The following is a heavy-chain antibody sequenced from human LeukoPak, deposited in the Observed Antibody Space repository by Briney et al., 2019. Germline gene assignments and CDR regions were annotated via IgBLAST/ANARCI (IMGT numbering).Heavy chain of an antibody. CDR2: ISSSSSYI. CDR3: ARVGSTSDTFDY. CDR1: GFTFSSYS. Sequence: GGSLRLSCAASGFTFSSYSMNWVRQAPGKGREWVSSISSSSSYIYYAASVKGRFTISRDNAKNSLYLQMNSLRAEDTAVYYCARVGSTSDTFDYWGQGALVTVSS. J-gene: IGHJ4*02. V-gene: IGHV3-21*01. D-gene: IGHD2/OR15-2a*01.